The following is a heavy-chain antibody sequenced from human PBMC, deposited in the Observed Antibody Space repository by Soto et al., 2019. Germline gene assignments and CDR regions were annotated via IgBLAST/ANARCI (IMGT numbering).Heavy chain of an antibody. Sequence: PGGSLRLSCAASGFSVSNCWMNWVRQAPGKGLVWVSHIKSDGTTSYADSVEGRFTVSRDDAKNTFYLQMNGLRAEDTAVYYCAKDRGGEGLKFLEWFGGMDVWGHGTTVTVSS. CDR3: AKDRGGEGLKFLEWFGGMDV. J-gene: IGHJ6*02. CDR1: GFSVSNCW. V-gene: IGHV3-74*01. CDR2: IKSDGTT. D-gene: IGHD3-3*01.